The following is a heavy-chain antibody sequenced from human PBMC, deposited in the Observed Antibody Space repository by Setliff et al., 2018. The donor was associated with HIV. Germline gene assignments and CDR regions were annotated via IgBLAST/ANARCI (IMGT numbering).Heavy chain of an antibody. J-gene: IGHJ4*01. CDR3: ARDKWASGFDF. V-gene: IGHV3-48*01. D-gene: IGHD1-26*01. CDR1: GFTFSNYA. CDR2: ISMSSHTSV. Sequence: GGSLRLSCAASGFTFSNYAMGWVRQGPGKGLEWVSYISMSSHTSVIYSDSVKGRFTISRDNARNSFYLQMNSLRVDDTAVYFCARDKWASGFDFWGHGTLVTVSS.